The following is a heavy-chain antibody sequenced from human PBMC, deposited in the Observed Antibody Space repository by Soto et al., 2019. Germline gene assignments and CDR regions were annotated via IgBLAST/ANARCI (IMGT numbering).Heavy chain of an antibody. CDR1: GFTFSSYS. Sequence: GGSLRLSCAASGFTFSSYSMSWVRQAPGTGLEWVSSINDGGSHTYYGDSVKGRFTISRDNSKNTLYLQMNSLRAEDTAVYYCAKDKSMGSCGGGACPRSFEMWGQGTMVTVSS. CDR2: INDGGSHT. J-gene: IGHJ3*02. CDR3: AKDKSMGSCGGGACPRSFEM. V-gene: IGHV3-23*01. D-gene: IGHD2-21*01.